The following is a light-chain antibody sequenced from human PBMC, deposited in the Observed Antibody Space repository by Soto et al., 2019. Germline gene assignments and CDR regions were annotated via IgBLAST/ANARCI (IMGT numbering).Light chain of an antibody. CDR1: QSISTY. CDR3: QQSYSIPYT. Sequence: DIQMTQSPSSLSASVGDRVTITCGASQSISTYLNWYQQKPGKAPKLLIYTASSLQSGVPSRFSGSGSGTDFTLTISSLQPEDFATYYCQQSYSIPYTFGQGTNLEIK. CDR2: TAS. J-gene: IGKJ2*01. V-gene: IGKV1-39*01.